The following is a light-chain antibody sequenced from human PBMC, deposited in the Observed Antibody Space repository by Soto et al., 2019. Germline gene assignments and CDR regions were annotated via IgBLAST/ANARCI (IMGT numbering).Light chain of an antibody. CDR1: SNDIGSDKF. CDR3: VSYAGDSTMV. CDR2: EGS. J-gene: IGLJ3*02. V-gene: IGLV2-23*01. Sequence: QSVLTQPASVSGSPGQSITISCSGTSNDIGSDKFVSWYQQHPGKVPKVIIYEGSKRPSGVSNRFSGSKSGNTASLTISGLQAEDEAEYYCVSYAGDSTMVFGGGTKLTVL.